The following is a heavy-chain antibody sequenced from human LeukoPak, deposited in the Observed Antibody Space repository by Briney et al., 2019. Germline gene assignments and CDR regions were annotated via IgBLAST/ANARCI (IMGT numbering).Heavy chain of an antibody. V-gene: IGHV4-39*01. CDR3: ARGRGSDKSF. Sequence: SETLSLTCTLSGGSISSSSYYWGWIRQPPGKGLEWIGSIYYSGSTYYNPSLKSRVTISVDTSKNQFSLKLSSVTAADTAVYYCARGRGSDKSFWGQGTLVTVSS. J-gene: IGHJ4*02. CDR2: IYYSGST. D-gene: IGHD6-19*01. CDR1: GGSISSSSYY.